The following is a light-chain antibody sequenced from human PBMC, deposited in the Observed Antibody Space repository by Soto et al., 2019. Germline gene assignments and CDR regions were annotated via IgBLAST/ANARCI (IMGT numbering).Light chain of an antibody. Sequence: QSALTQPRSVSGSPGQSVTISCTGTSRDVGRYDYVSWYQQHPGKAPKLIIYEVSNRPSGVSHRFSGSKSGNTASLTISGLQAEDEADYYCSSYASSSAVVFGGGTKLTVL. CDR1: SRDVGRYDY. CDR2: EVS. J-gene: IGLJ2*01. V-gene: IGLV2-14*01. CDR3: SSYASSSAVV.